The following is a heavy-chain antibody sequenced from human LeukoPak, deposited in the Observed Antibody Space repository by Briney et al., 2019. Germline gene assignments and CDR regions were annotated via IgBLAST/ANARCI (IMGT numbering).Heavy chain of an antibody. J-gene: IGHJ5*02. D-gene: IGHD2-2*01. CDR1: GFTFRDYY. CDR2: IYHSGST. CDR3: ARSGYCSSTSCYNWFDP. Sequence: LRLSCAASGFTFRDYYMSWIRQPPGKGLEWIGYIYHSGSTYYNPSLKSRVTISVDRSKNQFSLKLSSVTAADTAVYYCARSGYCSSTSCYNWFDPWGQGTLVTVSS. V-gene: IGHV4-30-2*01.